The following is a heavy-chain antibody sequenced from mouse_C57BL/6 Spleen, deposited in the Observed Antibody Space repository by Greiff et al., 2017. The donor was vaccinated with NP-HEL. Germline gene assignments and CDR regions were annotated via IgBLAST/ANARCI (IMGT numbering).Heavy chain of an antibody. Sequence: QVQLQQPGAELVMPGASVKLSCKASGYTFTSYWMHWVKQRPGQGLEWIGEIDPSDSYTNYNQKFKGKSTLTVDKSSSTAYMQLSSLTSEDSAVXYCATTVVATDYWGQGTTLTVSS. CDR3: ATTVVATDY. CDR1: GYTFTSYW. D-gene: IGHD1-1*01. CDR2: IDPSDSYT. J-gene: IGHJ2*01. V-gene: IGHV1-69*01.